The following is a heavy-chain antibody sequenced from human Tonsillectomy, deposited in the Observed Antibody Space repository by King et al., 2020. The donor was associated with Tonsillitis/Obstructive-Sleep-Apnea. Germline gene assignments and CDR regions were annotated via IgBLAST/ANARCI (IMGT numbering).Heavy chain of an antibody. D-gene: IGHD1-1*01. V-gene: IGHV3-66*01. CDR3: ARGIGEYNWNDVLVDY. CDR2: IHSGGST. J-gene: IGHJ4*02. CDR1: GFTVSSNY. Sequence: VQLVESGGGLVQPGGSLRLSCAASGFTVSSNYMSWVRQAPGKGLEWVSVIHSGGSTYYADSVKGRFTISRDNSKNTLYLQMNSLRAEDTAVYYCARGIGEYNWNDVLVDYWGQGTLVTVSS.